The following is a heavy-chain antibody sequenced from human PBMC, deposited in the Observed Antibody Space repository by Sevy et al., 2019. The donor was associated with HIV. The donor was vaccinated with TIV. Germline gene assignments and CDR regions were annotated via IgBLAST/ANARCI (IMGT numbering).Heavy chain of an antibody. J-gene: IGHJ6*02. V-gene: IGHV3-33*01. CDR3: ARDDRVAGGLGGYFNYGMDV. Sequence: GGSLRLSCAASGFMISTYGMHWVRQAPGRGLEWVAVIWYNGSNIKYGDSVKGRFIISRDNSKNTVFLDMNSLRAEDSAVHYCARDDRVAGGLGGYFNYGMDVWGQGTTVTVSS. CDR2: IWYNGSNI. D-gene: IGHD1-26*01. CDR1: GFMISTYG.